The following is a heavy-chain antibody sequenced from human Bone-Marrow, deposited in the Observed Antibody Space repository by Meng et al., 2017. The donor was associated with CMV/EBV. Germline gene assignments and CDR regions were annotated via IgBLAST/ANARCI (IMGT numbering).Heavy chain of an antibody. J-gene: IGHJ4*02. CDR3: ARGLD. CDR1: GFTFSSYA. Sequence: GESLKISCAASGFTFSSYAMHWVRQAPGKGLEWVSSISSSSSYIYYADSVKGRFTISRDNAKNSLYLQMNSLRAEDTAVYYCARGLDWGQGTLVTGSS. V-gene: IGHV3-21*01. CDR2: ISSSSSYI. D-gene: IGHD3-16*01.